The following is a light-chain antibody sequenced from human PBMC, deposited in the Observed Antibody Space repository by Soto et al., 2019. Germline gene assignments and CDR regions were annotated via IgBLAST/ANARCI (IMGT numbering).Light chain of an antibody. V-gene: IGKV1-39*01. CDR2: AAS. CDR1: QTVRTY. Sequence: DIQMTQSPSSLSASVGDRVTITCRASQTVRTYLNWYQQKPGKAPTLLVYAASTLGSAVPPRFTGAGSETDFTLTIRGLQPEDFATYYCQQTFSTPITFGQGTRLE. J-gene: IGKJ5*01. CDR3: QQTFSTPIT.